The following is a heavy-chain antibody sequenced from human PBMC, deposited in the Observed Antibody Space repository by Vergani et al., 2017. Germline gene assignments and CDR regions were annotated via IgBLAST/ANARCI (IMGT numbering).Heavy chain of an antibody. V-gene: IGHV3-23*04. J-gene: IGHJ5*02. CDR3: AKGSITIFVVVIQPNWFDP. Sequence: EVQLVESGGGLVQPGGSLRLSCAASGFTFSSYEMSWVRQAPGKGLEWVSAISGSGGSTYYADSVKGRFTISRDNSKNTLYLQMNSLRAEDTAVYYCAKGSITIFVVVIQPNWFDPWGQGTLVTVSS. D-gene: IGHD3-3*01. CDR1: GFTFSSYE. CDR2: ISGSGGST.